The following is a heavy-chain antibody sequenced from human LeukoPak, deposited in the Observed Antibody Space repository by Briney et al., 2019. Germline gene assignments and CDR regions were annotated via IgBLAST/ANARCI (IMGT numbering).Heavy chain of an antibody. D-gene: IGHD6-19*01. Sequence: GGSLRLSCAAFGFTFNSYGMHWVRQAPGKGLEWVAVISYDGSNKYYADSVKGRFTISRDNSKNTLYLQMNSLRAEDTAVYYCAKNKERYSSGWSITLDYWGQGTLVTVSS. CDR3: AKNKERYSSGWSITLDY. CDR1: GFTFNSYG. V-gene: IGHV3-30*18. J-gene: IGHJ4*02. CDR2: ISYDGSNK.